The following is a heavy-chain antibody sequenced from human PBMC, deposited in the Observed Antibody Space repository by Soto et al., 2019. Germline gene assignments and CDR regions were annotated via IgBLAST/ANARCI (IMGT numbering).Heavy chain of an antibody. V-gene: IGHV4-4*07. CDR3: ARDVIQLWSSGYNWFDP. CDR2: IYTSGST. Sequence: QVQLQESGPGLVKPSETLSLTCTVSGGSISSYYWSWIRQPAGKGLEWIGRIYTSGSTNYNPSLTSRVTMSVDTSKNQFSLKLSSVTAADTAVYYCARDVIQLWSSGYNWFDPWGQGTLVTVSS. CDR1: GGSISSYY. D-gene: IGHD5-18*01. J-gene: IGHJ5*02.